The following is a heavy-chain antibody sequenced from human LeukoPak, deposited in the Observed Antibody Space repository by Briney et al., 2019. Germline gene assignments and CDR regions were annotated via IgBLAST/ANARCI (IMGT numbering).Heavy chain of an antibody. CDR1: GFTFSSYA. CDR2: ISYDGSNK. J-gene: IGHJ6*03. D-gene: IGHD2-15*01. Sequence: GGSLRLSCAASGFTFSSYAMHWVRQAPGKGLEWVAVISYDGSNKYYADSVKGRFTISRDNSKNTLYLQMNSLRAEDTAVYYCARDRASCSGGSCYGDYYYYMDVWGKGTTVTVSS. CDR3: ARDRASCSGGSCYGDYYYYMDV. V-gene: IGHV3-30*04.